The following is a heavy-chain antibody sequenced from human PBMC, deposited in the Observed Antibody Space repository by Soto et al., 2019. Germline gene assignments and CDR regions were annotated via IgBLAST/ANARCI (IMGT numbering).Heavy chain of an antibody. V-gene: IGHV1-24*01. D-gene: IGHD3-16*02. Sequence: ASVKVSCKVSGYTLTELSMHWVRQAPGKGLEWMGSFDPEDGETIYAQKFQGRVTMTEDTSTDTAYMELSSLRSEDTAVYYFATLNYVWGSYRLYYYYGMDVWGQGTTVTVSS. CDR2: FDPEDGET. CDR1: GYTLTELS. CDR3: ATLNYVWGSYRLYYYYGMDV. J-gene: IGHJ6*02.